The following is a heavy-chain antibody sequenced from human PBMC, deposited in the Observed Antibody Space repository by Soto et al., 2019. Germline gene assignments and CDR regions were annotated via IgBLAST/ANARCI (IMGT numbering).Heavy chain of an antibody. CDR3: AKENRDDDSGWYSSTDWFDP. J-gene: IGHJ5*02. D-gene: IGHD6-19*01. CDR2: IIPIFGTA. Sequence: QVQLVQSGAEGKKPGSSVKVSCKASGGTFDIFSISWVRQAPGQGLEWMGGIIPIFGTAEYSQKFQGRVNITAEESMSTSYMELSRRRFEDTAVYYCAKENRDDDSGWYSSTDWFDPWGQGTLVTVSS. V-gene: IGHV1-69*01. CDR1: GGTFDIFS.